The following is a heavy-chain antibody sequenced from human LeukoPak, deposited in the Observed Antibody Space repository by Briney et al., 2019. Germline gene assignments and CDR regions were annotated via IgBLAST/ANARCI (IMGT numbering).Heavy chain of an antibody. D-gene: IGHD4-17*01. CDR3: ARGLHSTVTTLGAFDI. CDR1: GGSFSGYY. J-gene: IGHJ3*02. V-gene: IGHV4-34*01. CDR2: INHSGST. Sequence: PSETLSLTCAVYGGSFSGYYWSWIRQPPGKGLEWIGEINHSGSTNYNPSLKSRVTISVDTSKNQFSLKLSSVTAADTTVYYCARGLHSTVTTLGAFDIWGQGTMVTVSS.